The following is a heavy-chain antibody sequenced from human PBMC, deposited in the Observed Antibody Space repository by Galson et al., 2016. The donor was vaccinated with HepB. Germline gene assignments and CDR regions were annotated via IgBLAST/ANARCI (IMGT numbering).Heavy chain of an antibody. J-gene: IGHJ4*02. CDR1: GFTCGDYA. CDR2: IRGKAYGGTA. Sequence: SLRLSCAASGFTCGDYAMSWFRQAPGKGLEWVGFIRGKAYGGTADYAASVRGRFTISRDDSQSIAYLQMNSLKTEDTAVYYCTRDDYGDNYFDYWGQGTLVTVSS. V-gene: IGHV3-49*03. D-gene: IGHD4-17*01. CDR3: TRDDYGDNYFDY.